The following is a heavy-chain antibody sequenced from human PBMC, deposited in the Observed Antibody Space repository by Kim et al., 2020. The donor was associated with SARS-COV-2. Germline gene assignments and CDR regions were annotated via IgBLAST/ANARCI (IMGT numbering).Heavy chain of an antibody. J-gene: IGHJ3*02. Sequence: DSVKGRFTISRDNSKNTLYLQMNSLRAEDTAVYYCARGFDYGDYVEAFDIWGQGTMVTVSS. D-gene: IGHD4-17*01. V-gene: IGHV3-66*01. CDR3: ARGFDYGDYVEAFDI.